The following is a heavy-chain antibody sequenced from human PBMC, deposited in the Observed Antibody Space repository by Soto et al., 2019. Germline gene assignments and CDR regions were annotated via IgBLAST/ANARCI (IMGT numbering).Heavy chain of an antibody. CDR1: GFTFSVYG. D-gene: IGHD1-1*01. J-gene: IGHJ1*01. Sequence: QVQLVESGGGVVQPGRSLRLSCGGSGFTFSVYGIHWVRQAPGKGLEWVAVISPDGSQKCYADSVKGRFTVSRDNSKDTLYLQMNSLRPEDTAVYYCARDASMAQLAFWGPGTLVTVSS. CDR3: ARDASMAQLAF. V-gene: IGHV3-30*03. CDR2: ISPDGSQK.